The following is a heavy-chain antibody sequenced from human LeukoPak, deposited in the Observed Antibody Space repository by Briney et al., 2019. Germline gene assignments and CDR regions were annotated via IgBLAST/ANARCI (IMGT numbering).Heavy chain of an antibody. J-gene: IGHJ4*02. CDR2: IVGSGGAT. V-gene: IGHV3-23*01. D-gene: IGHD5-24*01. CDR3: AKDLIQGDGQWDIDY. Sequence: GGALRLSCAASGFNFKIYAMSWVRQAPGKGLEWASGIVGSGGATYYADSVKGRFTISRDNSKNMVYLQMNSLRAEDTAVYYCAKDLIQGDGQWDIDYWGQGTLVTVSS. CDR1: GFNFKIYA.